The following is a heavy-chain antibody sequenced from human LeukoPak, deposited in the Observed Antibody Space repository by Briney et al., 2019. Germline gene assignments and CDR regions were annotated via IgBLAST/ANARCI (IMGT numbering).Heavy chain of an antibody. CDR1: GFTFSSYA. Sequence: GGSLRLSCAASGFTFSSYAMHWVRQAPGKGLEWVAVISYDGSNKYYADSVKGRFTISRDNSKNTLYLQMNSLRAEDTAVYYCARERGGSGSYTAYYYCYYGMDVWGQGTTVTVSS. CDR2: ISYDGSNK. J-gene: IGHJ6*02. D-gene: IGHD3-10*01. CDR3: ARERGGSGSYTAYYYCYYGMDV. V-gene: IGHV3-30-3*01.